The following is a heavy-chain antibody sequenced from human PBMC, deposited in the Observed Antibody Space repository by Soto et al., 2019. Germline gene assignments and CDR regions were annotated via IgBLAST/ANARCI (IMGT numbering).Heavy chain of an antibody. CDR1: GYTFTSYG. J-gene: IGHJ3*02. CDR2: SSAYNGNT. V-gene: IGHV1-18*01. D-gene: IGHD4-4*01. CDR3: ARDIGPYSNYVGAFDI. Sequence: QVQLVQSGAEVKKPGASVKVSCKASGYTFTSYGISWVRQAPGQGLAWMGWSSAYNGNTNYAQKLQGRVTMTTDTSTSTAYMELRSLRSDDTAVYYCARDIGPYSNYVGAFDIWGQGTMVTVSS.